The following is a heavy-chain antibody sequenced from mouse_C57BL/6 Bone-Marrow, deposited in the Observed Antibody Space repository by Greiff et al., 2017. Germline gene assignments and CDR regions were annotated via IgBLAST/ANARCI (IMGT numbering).Heavy chain of an antibody. V-gene: IGHV14-4*01. CDR3: TTCYGSSYWYFDV. CDR1: GFNIKDDY. J-gene: IGHJ1*03. CDR2: IDPENGDT. Sequence: EVKLVESGAELVRPGASVTLSCTASGFNIKDDYMHWVKQRPEQGLEWIGWIDPENGDTEYASKFQGKATITADTSSNTAYLQLSSLTSEDTAVYYCTTCYGSSYWYFDVWGTGTTVTVSS. D-gene: IGHD1-1*01.